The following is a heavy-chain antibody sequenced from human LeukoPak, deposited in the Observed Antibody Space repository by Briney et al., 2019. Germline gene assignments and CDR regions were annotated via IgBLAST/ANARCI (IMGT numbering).Heavy chain of an antibody. D-gene: IGHD6-13*01. CDR3: AKPSLAAAGNLWVSGGNWFDS. V-gene: IGHV3-23*01. CDR2: ISGSDGST. CDR1: GFTFNSYA. Sequence: GGSLRLSCAASGFTFNSYAMSWVRQAPGKGLEWVSAISGSDGSTYYADSVKGRFTISRDNSKTTLYLQMNSLRAEDTAVYYCAKPSLAAAGNLWVSGGNWFDSWGQGTLVTVSS. J-gene: IGHJ5*01.